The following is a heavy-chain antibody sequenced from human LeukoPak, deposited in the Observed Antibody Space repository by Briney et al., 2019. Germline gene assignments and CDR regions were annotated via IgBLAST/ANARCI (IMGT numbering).Heavy chain of an antibody. CDR2: IRSKANSYAT. CDR1: GFIFSGSA. J-gene: IGHJ4*02. V-gene: IGHV3-73*01. CDR3: TRHQGAGGSGVDY. Sequence: GGSLRLSYAASGFIFSGSAMHWVRQASGKGLEWVGRIRSKANSYATAYAASVKGRFTISRDDSKNTAYLQMNSLKTEDTAVYYCTRHQGAGGSGVDYWGQGTLVTVSS. D-gene: IGHD2-15*01.